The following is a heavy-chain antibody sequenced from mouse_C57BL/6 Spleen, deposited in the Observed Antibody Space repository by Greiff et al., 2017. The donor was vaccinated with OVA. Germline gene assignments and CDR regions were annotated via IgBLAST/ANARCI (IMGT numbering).Heavy chain of an antibody. CDR3: ARGDYDGLDY. D-gene: IGHD2-4*01. V-gene: IGHV5-17*01. J-gene: IGHJ2*01. CDR1: GFTFSDYG. CDR2: ISSGSSTI. Sequence: EVQLVESGGGLVKPGGSLKLSCAASGFTFSDYGMHWVRQAPEKGLEWVAYISSGSSTIYYAYTVKGRFTISRDNAKNTLFLQMTSLRAEDTAMYYCARGDYDGLDYWGQGTTLTVSS.